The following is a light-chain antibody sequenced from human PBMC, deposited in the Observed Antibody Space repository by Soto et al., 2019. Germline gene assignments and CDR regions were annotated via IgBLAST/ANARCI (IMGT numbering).Light chain of an antibody. J-gene: IGKJ1*01. V-gene: IGKV2-30*01. CDR2: KVS. CDR3: MQGTHWPPWT. Sequence: DVVMTQSPLSLPVTLGQPASISCRSSQSLVYSDGNTYLNWFQQRPGQSPRRLIYKVSNRDSGVPDRFSGSGSGTDFTLKISRVEAGDVGVYYCMQGTHWPPWTFGQGTKVDIK. CDR1: QSLVYSDGNTY.